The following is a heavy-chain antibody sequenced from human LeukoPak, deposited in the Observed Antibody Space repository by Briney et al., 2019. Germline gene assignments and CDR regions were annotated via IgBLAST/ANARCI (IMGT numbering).Heavy chain of an antibody. V-gene: IGHV3-30*04. CDR2: ISNDGSDK. CDR1: GFTFSIYG. Sequence: PGGSLRLSCAASGFTFSIYGMDWVRQAPGKGLECVAVISNDGSDKYYTDSVKGRFTISRNNSKSTLYLQMNSLRTEDTAVYYCARRWYFDLWGRGTLVTVSS. CDR3: ARRWYFDL. J-gene: IGHJ2*01.